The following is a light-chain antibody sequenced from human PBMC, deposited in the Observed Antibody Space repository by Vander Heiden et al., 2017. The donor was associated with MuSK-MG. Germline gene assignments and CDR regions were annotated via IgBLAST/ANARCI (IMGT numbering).Light chain of an antibody. J-gene: IGKJ2*01. Sequence: IPMTQSPPSLSAYVGDRVTITCQAGHDIKKNLNWFQQKPGLAPNLLIHGASNLMTGVPSRFSGDGSGIDYKLTINRLQPEDVATYYCVQYDSLPYTFGQGTKLDIK. CDR1: HDIKKN. CDR2: GAS. V-gene: IGKV1-33*01. CDR3: VQYDSLPYT.